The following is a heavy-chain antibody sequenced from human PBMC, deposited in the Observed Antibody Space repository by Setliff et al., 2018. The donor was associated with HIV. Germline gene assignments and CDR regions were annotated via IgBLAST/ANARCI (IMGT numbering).Heavy chain of an antibody. CDR3: TRGHYSTFG. V-gene: IGHV3-7*01. CDR2: ISPNGNEK. J-gene: IGHJ4*02. Sequence: GGSLRLSCTASGFTFSQSWMSWLRQAPGKGLEWVANISPNGNEKYSVDSVKGRFTTSRDNAKNSLYLQMNSLRLEDTAVYYCTRGHYSTFGWGQGTLVTVSS. D-gene: IGHD2-21*01. CDR1: GFTFSQSW.